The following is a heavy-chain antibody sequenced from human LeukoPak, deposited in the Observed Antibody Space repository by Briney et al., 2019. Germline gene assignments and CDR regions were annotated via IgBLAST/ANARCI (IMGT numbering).Heavy chain of an antibody. CDR3: ARVRSYGSGSYSDY. CDR2: IYHSGST. CDR1: GYSISSGYY. J-gene: IGHJ4*02. V-gene: IGHV4-38-2*02. Sequence: SETLSLTCTVSGYSISSGYYWGWIRQPPGKGLEWIGSIYHSGSTYYNPSLESRVTISVDPSKNQFSLKLSSVTAADTAVYYCARVRSYGSGSYSDYWGQGTLVTVSS. D-gene: IGHD3-10*01.